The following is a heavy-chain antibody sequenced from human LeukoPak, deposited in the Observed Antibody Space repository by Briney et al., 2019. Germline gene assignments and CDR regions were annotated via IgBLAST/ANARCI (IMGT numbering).Heavy chain of an antibody. CDR1: GYTFTGYY. CDR2: IIPMFGTP. V-gene: IGHV1-69*06. CDR3: ARAGIPGYCTNVTCSNWLDP. D-gene: IGHD2-8*01. J-gene: IGHJ5*02. Sequence: GASVKVSCKASGYTFTGYYMHWVRQAPGQGLEWMGGIIPMFGTPSYAQRLQGRVTITADKSTKTAYMELSSLRSEDTAVYYCARAGIPGYCTNVTCSNWLDPWGQGTLVTVSS.